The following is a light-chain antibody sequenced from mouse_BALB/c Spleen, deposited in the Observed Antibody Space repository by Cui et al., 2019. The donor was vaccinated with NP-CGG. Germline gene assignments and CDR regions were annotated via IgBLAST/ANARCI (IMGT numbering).Light chain of an antibody. CDR3: ALWYSNHWV. V-gene: IGLV1*01. CDR2: GTN. J-gene: IGLJ1*01. Sequence: AVVTQESALTTSPGETVTLTCRPSTGAITISNYANWAQEKPDHLFTGLIGGTNNRAPGVPARFSGSLIGDKAALTITGAQTEDEAIYFCALWYSNHWVFGGGTKLTVL. CDR1: TGAITISNY.